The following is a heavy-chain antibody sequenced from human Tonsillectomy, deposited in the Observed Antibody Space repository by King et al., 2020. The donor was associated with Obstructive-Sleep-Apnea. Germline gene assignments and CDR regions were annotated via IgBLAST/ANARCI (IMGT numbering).Heavy chain of an antibody. J-gene: IGHJ3*02. CDR2: IRTKAYGGTA. D-gene: IGHD6-19*01. CDR3: TRDGSGWPRDAFDI. V-gene: IGHV3-49*03. Sequence: VQLVESGGGLVQPGRSLRLSCTASGFTFPDYTLSWFRQAPGKGLEWVGFIRTKAYGGTAEYAASVKGRFTISRHDFKSIAYLQMKRLKTEDTALYYCTRDGSGWPRDAFDIWGQGTMVTVSS. CDR1: GFTFPDYT.